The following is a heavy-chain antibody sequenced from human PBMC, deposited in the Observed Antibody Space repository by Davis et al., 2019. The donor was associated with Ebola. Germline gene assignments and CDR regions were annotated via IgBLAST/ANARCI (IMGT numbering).Heavy chain of an antibody. J-gene: IGHJ6*03. Sequence: GGSLRLSCAASGFIFSSYGMHWVRQAPGKGLEWVAVISDDGSNKYYADSVKGRFTISRDNAKNSLFLQMNSLRPDDTALYYCAKDFGSGYLYYYNMDVWGQGTTVTVSS. CDR3: AKDFGSGYLYYYNMDV. D-gene: IGHD3-3*01. CDR1: GFIFSSYG. V-gene: IGHV3-30*18. CDR2: ISDDGSNK.